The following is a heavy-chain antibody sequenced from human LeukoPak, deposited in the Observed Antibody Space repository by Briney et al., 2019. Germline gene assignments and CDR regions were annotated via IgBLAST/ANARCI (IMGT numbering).Heavy chain of an antibody. CDR3: ARVGAKPHDAFDI. CDR1: GFTFSSYS. D-gene: IGHD1-26*01. V-gene: IGHV3-48*01. J-gene: IGHJ3*02. Sequence: PGGSLRLSCAASGFTFSSYSMNWVRQAPGKGLEWVSYISSSTSTIYYADSVKGRLTISRDNAKNSLYLQMNSLRGEDTAVYYCARVGAKPHDAFDIWAKGQWSPSLQ. CDR2: ISSSTSTI.